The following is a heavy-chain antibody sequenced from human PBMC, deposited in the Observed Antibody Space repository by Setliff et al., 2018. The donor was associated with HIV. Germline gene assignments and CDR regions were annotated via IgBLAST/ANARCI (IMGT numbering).Heavy chain of an antibody. D-gene: IGHD6-13*01. CDR2: INGDGTTT. CDR3: ARAKVTAAWGYYFDY. J-gene: IGHJ4*02. Sequence: PGGSLRLSCAASGFTVSRFYMSWVRQAPGKGLEWVSRINGDGTTTNYADSVKGRFSISRDNAKNTLYLHMNSLRAEDTALYYCARAKVTAAWGYYFDYWGQGMLVTVSS. CDR1: GFTVSRFY. V-gene: IGHV3-74*01.